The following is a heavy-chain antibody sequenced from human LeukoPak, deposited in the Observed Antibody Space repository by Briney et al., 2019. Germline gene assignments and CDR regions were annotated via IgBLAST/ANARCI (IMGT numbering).Heavy chain of an antibody. Sequence: GGSLRLSCAASGFTFDKAWMTWVRQAPGKGLEWVGRIKSKIHGGTIDYAAPVKGRFTISRDDSENTVYLQMSSLRAEDTAVYYCARGYSSSWYQFTPYYFDYWGQGTLVTVSS. J-gene: IGHJ4*02. CDR3: ARGYSSSWYQFTPYYFDY. V-gene: IGHV3-15*01. D-gene: IGHD6-13*01. CDR1: GFTFDKAW. CDR2: IKSKIHGGTI.